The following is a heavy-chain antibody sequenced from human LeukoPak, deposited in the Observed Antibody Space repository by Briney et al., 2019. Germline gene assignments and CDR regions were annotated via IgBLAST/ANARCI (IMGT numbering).Heavy chain of an antibody. CDR3: AREARTVTTDYYYYYYMDV. CDR2: ISAYNGNT. V-gene: IGHV1-18*04. Sequence: ASVKVSCKASGYTFTSYGISWVRQPLGQGLEWMGWISAYNGNTNYAQKLQGRVTMTTDTSTSTAYMELRSLRSDDTAVYYCAREARTVTTDYYYYYYMDVWGKGTTVTVSS. J-gene: IGHJ6*03. D-gene: IGHD4-11*01. CDR1: GYTFTSYG.